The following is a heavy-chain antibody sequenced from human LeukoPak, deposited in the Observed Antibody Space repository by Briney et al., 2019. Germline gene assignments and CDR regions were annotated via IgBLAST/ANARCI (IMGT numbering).Heavy chain of an antibody. V-gene: IGHV3-23*01. J-gene: IGHJ4*02. CDR1: GFIFSGYY. CDR3: ATTPFPRTVMTNDY. D-gene: IGHD1-1*01. Sequence: GGSLRLSCATSGFIFSGYYMSWVRQAPGKGLEWVSAISGSGDSIYYADSVKGRFTISRDNSKNTLDLQMNSLRAEDTAVYYCATTPFPRTVMTNDYWGQGTLVTVSS. CDR2: ISGSGDSI.